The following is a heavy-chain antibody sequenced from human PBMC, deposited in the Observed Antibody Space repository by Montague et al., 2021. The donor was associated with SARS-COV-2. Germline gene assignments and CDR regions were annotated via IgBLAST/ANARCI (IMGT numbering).Heavy chain of an antibody. CDR3: ASPTYYYDSSGSDAFDI. CDR2: IYYSGST. Sequence: SETLSLTCTVSGASISSRSYYWGWIRQPPGKGLEWIGSIYYSGSTYYNPSLKSRVTMSVDTSKNQFSLKLSSVTAADTAVYYCASPTYYYDSSGSDAFDIWGQGTMVTVSS. J-gene: IGHJ3*02. V-gene: IGHV4-39*01. D-gene: IGHD3-22*01. CDR1: GASISSRSYY.